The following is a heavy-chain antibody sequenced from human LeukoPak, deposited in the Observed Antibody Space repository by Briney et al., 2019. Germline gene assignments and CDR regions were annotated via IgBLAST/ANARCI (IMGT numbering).Heavy chain of an antibody. CDR3: ARDSSPTTGGYYMDV. V-gene: IGHV3-74*01. Sequence: GGSLRLSCAASGFTFSSCWMHWVRQAPGKGLVWVSRINTDGSSTTYADSVKGRFTISRDNAKKTLYLEMNSLRAEDTAVYYCARDSSPTTGGYYMDVWGKGTTVTVSS. CDR2: INTDGSST. J-gene: IGHJ6*03. CDR1: GFTFSSCW. D-gene: IGHD1-14*01.